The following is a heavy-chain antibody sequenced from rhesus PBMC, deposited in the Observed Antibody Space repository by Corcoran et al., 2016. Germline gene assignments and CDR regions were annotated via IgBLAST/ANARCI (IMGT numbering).Heavy chain of an antibody. CDR3: ARGYSGSYFDY. CDR2: NRIGGGT. V-gene: IGHV3-132*01. Sequence: VEQLVESGGGLVQPGASLRLSCAASEFTFSSSDLHWVRRAPGKGRGWVSANRIGGGTNDPDSGKGRCTITRENAKNSVYLQMNSLRAEDTAVYYCARGYSGSYFDYWGQGVLVTVSS. D-gene: IGHD1-44*02. J-gene: IGHJ4*01. CDR1: EFTFSSSD.